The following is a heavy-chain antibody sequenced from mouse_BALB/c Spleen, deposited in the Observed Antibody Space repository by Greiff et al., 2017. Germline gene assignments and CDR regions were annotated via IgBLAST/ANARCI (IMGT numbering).Heavy chain of an antibody. CDR1: GFNIKDTY. D-gene: IGHD2-14*01. CDR3: ARNRYDGGFAY. J-gene: IGHJ3*01. CDR2: IDPANGNT. V-gene: IGHV14-3*02. Sequence: VQLQQSGAELVKPGASVKLSCTASGFNIKDTYMHWVKQRPEQGLEWIGRIDPANGNTKYDPKFQGKATITADTSSNTAYLQLSSLTSEDTAVYYCARNRYDGGFAYWGQGTLVTVSA.